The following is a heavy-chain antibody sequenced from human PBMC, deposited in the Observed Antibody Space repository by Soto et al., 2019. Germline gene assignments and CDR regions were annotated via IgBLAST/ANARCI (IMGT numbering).Heavy chain of an antibody. J-gene: IGHJ4*02. D-gene: IGHD1-20*01. Sequence: QVQVVESGGGVVQPGRSLRLSCEASGFTFSSYPMHWVRQAPGKGLEWVTVISYDGGNQYYADSVKGRFTISRDNSKDTLYPQMHSLRSDDTAVYFCARGPITQTSFIDHWGQGTLVTVSS. CDR1: GFTFSSYP. CDR3: ARGPITQTSFIDH. V-gene: IGHV3-30-3*01. CDR2: ISYDGGNQ.